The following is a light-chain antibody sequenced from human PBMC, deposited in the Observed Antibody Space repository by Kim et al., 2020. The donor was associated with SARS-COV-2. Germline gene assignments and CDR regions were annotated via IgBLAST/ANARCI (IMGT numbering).Light chain of an antibody. CDR1: QSITSTY. V-gene: IGKV3-20*01. CDR3: QHCSSSPYT. Sequence: EIVLTQSPGTLSLSPGERATLSCRASQSITSTYFAWYQHKPGQAPRLLIHGAYNRVTGPPGRCSGSGAGTDFTPTISILEPEYSVVYCWQHCSSSPYTFGQGTKLEI. CDR2: GAY. J-gene: IGKJ2*01.